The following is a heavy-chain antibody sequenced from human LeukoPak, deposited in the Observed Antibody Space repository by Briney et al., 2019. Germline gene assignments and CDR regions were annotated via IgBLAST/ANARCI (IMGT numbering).Heavy chain of an antibody. D-gene: IGHD6-13*01. Sequence: PSETLSLTCAVYGGSFSGYYWSWIRQPPGKGLEWIGEINHSGSTNYNPSLKSRVTISVDTSKNQFSLKLSSVTAADTAVYYCARGLAAPDDDAFGIWGQGTMVTVSS. CDR3: ARGLAAPDDDAFGI. J-gene: IGHJ3*02. CDR1: GGSFSGYY. V-gene: IGHV4-34*01. CDR2: INHSGST.